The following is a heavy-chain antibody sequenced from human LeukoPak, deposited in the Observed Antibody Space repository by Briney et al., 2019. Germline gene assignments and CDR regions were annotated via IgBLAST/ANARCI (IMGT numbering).Heavy chain of an antibody. CDR2: VYHSGST. CDR3: ARWFGRFLDH. V-gene: IGHV4-59*01. J-gene: IGHJ4*02. D-gene: IGHD3-10*01. CDR1: GGSLSSYY. Sequence: SETLPLTCTASGGSLSSYYWSWIRQPPGKGLEWIGYVYHSGSTNYNPSLKGRVIMSVDTSKNQFPPKVTSVTPADTAVYYCARWFGRFLDHWGQGMLVTVSS.